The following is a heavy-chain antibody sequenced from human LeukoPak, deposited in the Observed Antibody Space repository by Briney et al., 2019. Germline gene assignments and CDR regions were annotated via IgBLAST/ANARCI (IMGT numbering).Heavy chain of an antibody. V-gene: IGHV4-34*01. CDR3: ARGRGILTGFPDY. CDR2: INHSGST. J-gene: IGHJ4*02. CDR1: GGSFSGYY. Sequence: TPSETLSLTCAVYGGSFSGYYWSWIRQPPGKGLEWIGEINHSGSTNYNPSLKSRVTISVDTSKNQFSLKLSSMTAADTAVYYCARGRGILTGFPDYWGQGTLVTVSS. D-gene: IGHD3-9*01.